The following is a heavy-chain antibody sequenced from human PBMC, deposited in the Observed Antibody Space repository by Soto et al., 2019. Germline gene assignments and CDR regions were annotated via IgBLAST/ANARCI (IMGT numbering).Heavy chain of an antibody. V-gene: IGHV1-8*01. D-gene: IGHD3-10*01. CDR2: MNPNSGNT. CDR3: ARGGDYYGSGSYAIYYYYYMDV. Sequence: ASVKVSCKASGYTFTSYDINWVRQATGQGLEWMGWMNPNSGNTGYAQKFQGRVTMTRNTSISTAYMELSSLRSEDTAAYYCARGGDYYGSGSYAIYYYYYMDVWGKGTTVTVSS. CDR1: GYTFTSYD. J-gene: IGHJ6*03.